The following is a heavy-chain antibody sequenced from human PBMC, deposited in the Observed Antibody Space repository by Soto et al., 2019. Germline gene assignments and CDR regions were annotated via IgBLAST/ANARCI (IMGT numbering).Heavy chain of an antibody. V-gene: IGHV3-23*01. D-gene: IGHD5-12*01. J-gene: IGHJ4*02. CDR3: ATVSTRDGYNDY. CDR2: ISGSGGST. Sequence: PGGSLRLSCAASGFTFSSYAMSWVRQAPGKGLEWVSAISGSGGSTYYAQKFQGRVTMTEDTSTDTAYMELSSLRSEDTAVYYCATVSTRDGYNDYWGQGTLVTVSS. CDR1: GFTFSSYA.